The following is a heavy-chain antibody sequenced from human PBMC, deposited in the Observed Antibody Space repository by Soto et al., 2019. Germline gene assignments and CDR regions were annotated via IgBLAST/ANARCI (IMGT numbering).Heavy chain of an antibody. CDR3: AREDAYGMDV. J-gene: IGHJ6*02. V-gene: IGHV4-31*03. CDR2: IYYSGST. Sequence: QVQLQESGPELVKPSQTLSLTCTVSGGSISSGGYYWSWIRQHPGKGLEWIGYIYYSGSTHYNPSLKSRVSISVDTSKNQFSLKLSSVTAADTSVYYCAREDAYGMDVWGQGTTVTVSS. CDR1: GGSISSGGYY.